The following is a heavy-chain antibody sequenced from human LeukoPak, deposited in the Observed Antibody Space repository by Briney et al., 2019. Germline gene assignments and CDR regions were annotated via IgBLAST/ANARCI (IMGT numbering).Heavy chain of an antibody. J-gene: IGHJ6*02. CDR3: ARRWLQNYYYGMDV. CDR2: MNPNSGNT. V-gene: IGHV1-8*01. D-gene: IGHD5-24*01. Sequence: ASVKVSCKASGYTFTSYDINWVRQATGQGLEWMGWMNPNSGNTGYAQKFQGRVTMTRNTSISTAYMELSSLRSEDTAVYYCARRWLQNYYYGMDVWGQGTTVTVSS. CDR1: GYTFTSYD.